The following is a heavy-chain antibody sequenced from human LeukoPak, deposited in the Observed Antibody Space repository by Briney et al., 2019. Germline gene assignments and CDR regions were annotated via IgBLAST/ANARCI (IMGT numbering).Heavy chain of an antibody. V-gene: IGHV4-34*01. CDR1: GGSFSGYY. CDR3: ARRFGFGELSGWFDP. D-gene: IGHD3-10*01. J-gene: IGHJ5*02. Sequence: LETLSLTCAVYGGSFSGYYWSWIRQPPGKGLEWIGEINHSGSTNYNPSLKSRVTISVDTSKNQFSLKLSSVTAADTAVYYCARRFGFGELSGWFDPWGQGTLVTVSS. CDR2: INHSGST.